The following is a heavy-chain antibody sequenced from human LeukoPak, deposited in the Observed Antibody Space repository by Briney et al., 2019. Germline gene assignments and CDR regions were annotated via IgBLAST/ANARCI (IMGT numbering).Heavy chain of an antibody. CDR3: ARLGEFYYESITL. CDR2: VYYSGST. Sequence: SETLSLTCTVSGDSISRSRYYWGWIRQPPGKGLEWIGSVYYSGSTYYNPSLKSRVTMSVDRPKNYFSLKLSSVTAADTAVYYCARLGEFYYESITLWGQGTLVTVSS. CDR1: GDSISRSRYY. V-gene: IGHV4-39*02. J-gene: IGHJ4*02. D-gene: IGHD3-22*01.